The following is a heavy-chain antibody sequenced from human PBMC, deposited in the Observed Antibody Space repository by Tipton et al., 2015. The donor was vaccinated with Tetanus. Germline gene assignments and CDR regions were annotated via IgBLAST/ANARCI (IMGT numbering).Heavy chain of an antibody. CDR2: IYYSGST. V-gene: IGHV4-39*01. Sequence: TLSLTCSVSGGSISGSSYYWSWIRQPPGKALEWIGSIYYSGSTFYHPSLQSRVTITVDTSKNQFSLRRSSVTAADTAVYFCARHPPPYYYGSGSCLDYWGQGTPVTVSS. D-gene: IGHD3-10*01. J-gene: IGHJ4*02. CDR1: GGSISGSSYY. CDR3: ARHPPPYYYGSGSCLDY.